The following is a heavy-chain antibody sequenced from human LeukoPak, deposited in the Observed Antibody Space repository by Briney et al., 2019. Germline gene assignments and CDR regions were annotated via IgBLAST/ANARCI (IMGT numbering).Heavy chain of an antibody. CDR2: SSNSGCT. CDR1: GGSVSSGSHP. D-gene: IGHD7-27*01. V-gene: IGHV4-61*01. Sequence: SETLSLTCTVSGGSVSSGSHPWSWIRQPPGKGLEWIGYSSNSGCTNCNPSLESRVTISVDTSKNRISLRLTSVTAADTAVYYCARDNWGSLDYWGQGTLVTVSS. J-gene: IGHJ4*02. CDR3: ARDNWGSLDY.